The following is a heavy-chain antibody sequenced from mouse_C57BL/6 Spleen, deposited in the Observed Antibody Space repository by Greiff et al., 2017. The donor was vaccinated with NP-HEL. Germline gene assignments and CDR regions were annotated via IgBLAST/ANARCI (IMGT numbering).Heavy chain of an antibody. CDR2: IDPSDSYT. CDR1: GYTFTSYW. CDR3: AREYYGSSSFAY. J-gene: IGHJ3*01. V-gene: IGHV1-50*01. Sequence: QVQLQQPGAELVKPGASVKLSCKASGYTFTSYWMQWVKQRPGQGLEWIGEIDPSDSYTNYNQKFKGKATLTVDKSSSTAYMQLSSVASEDSAVYYCAREYYGSSSFAYWGQGTLVTVSA. D-gene: IGHD1-1*01.